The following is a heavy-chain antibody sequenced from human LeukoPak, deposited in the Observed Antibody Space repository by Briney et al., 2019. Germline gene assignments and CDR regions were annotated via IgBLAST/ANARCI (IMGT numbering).Heavy chain of an antibody. Sequence: GGSLRLSXAVSGFTFTDYWMNWVRQAPGKGMEWVASIRQDGSEKTYVDSVKGRFTISRDNTKNSLSLQVNSLRVEDTAVYYCARDGTAAGLYFDLWGQGTLVTVSS. CDR3: ARDGTAAGLYFDL. V-gene: IGHV3-7*01. J-gene: IGHJ4*01. CDR2: IRQDGSEK. D-gene: IGHD6-13*01. CDR1: GFTFTDYW.